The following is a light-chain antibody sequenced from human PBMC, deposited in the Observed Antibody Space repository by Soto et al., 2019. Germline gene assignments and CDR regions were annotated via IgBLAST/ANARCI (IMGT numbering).Light chain of an antibody. CDR3: CSYASNSNFV. Sequence: QSVLTQPASVSGSPGQSITISCTGTSTLVGRYTLVSWYQHHPGKAPKLMIYEDTKRPSGVSDRFSGSKSGNTASLTISGLQAEDEADYYCCSYASNSNFVFGGGTKLTVL. J-gene: IGLJ2*01. CDR1: STLVGRYTL. V-gene: IGLV2-23*02. CDR2: EDT.